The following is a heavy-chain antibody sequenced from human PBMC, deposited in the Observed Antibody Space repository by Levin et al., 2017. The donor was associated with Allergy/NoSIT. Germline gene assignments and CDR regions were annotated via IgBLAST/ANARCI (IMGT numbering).Heavy chain of an antibody. CDR2: ITNSGRT. CDR1: GFTFSNYA. D-gene: IGHD4-23*01. J-gene: IGHJ4*02. V-gene: IGHV3-23*01. CDR3: AKEMTTVVPVFDY. Sequence: GGSLRLSCAASGFTFSNYAMSWVRQAPGKGLEWVSAITNSGRTYYADSVKGRFTVSRDNSKNTLYLQMNSLRADGTAVYYCAKEMTTVVPVFDYWGQGTLVTVSS.